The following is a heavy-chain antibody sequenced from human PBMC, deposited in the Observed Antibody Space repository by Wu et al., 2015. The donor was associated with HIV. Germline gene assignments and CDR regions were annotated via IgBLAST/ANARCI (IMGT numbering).Heavy chain of an antibody. Sequence: QVQLVQSGAEVKKPGASVKVSCKASGYTFTSYYMHWVRQAPGQGLEWMGIINPSGGSTSYAQKFQGRVTMTRDTSTSTVYMELSSLRSEDTAVYYCARSMKYQLLSVPVPAWFDPVGQGTLVTVSS. V-gene: IGHV1-46*01. D-gene: IGHD2-2*01. CDR2: INPSGGST. CDR1: GYTFTSYY. J-gene: IGHJ5*02. CDR3: ARSMKYQLLSVPVPAWFDP.